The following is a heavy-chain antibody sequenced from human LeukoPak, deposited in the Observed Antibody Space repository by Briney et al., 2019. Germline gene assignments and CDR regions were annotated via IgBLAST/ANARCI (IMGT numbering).Heavy chain of an antibody. CDR2: IKSKPDGGTT. V-gene: IGHV3-15*01. Sequence: GGSLRLSCAGSGFTFSNAWMSWVRQAPGKGLEWVGRIKSKPDGGTTDDAAPVKGRFTISRDDSQNTVYLQMNSLKIEDTGVYYCATGWYFDFWGRGTLVTVSS. J-gene: IGHJ2*01. CDR3: ATGWYFDF. CDR1: GFTFSNAW.